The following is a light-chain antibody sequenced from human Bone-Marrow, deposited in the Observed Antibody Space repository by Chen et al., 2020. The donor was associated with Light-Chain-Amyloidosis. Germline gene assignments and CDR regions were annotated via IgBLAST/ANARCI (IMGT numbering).Light chain of an antibody. CDR1: SGDVGGSHS. V-gene: IGLV2-8*01. J-gene: IGLJ3*02. CDR3: CSSAGSNTGV. CDR2: EVT. Sequence: QSALTQPPSASGSPGQSVTISCTGTSGDVGGSHSVSWYQQYPGKAPKLILYEVTKRPSGVPYRFSGSKSGNTASLTVAGLQEDDEADYDCCSSAGSNTGVFGGGTKVTVL.